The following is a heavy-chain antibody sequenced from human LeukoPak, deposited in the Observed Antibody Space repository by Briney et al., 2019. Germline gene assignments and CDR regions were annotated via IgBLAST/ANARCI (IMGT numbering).Heavy chain of an antibody. V-gene: IGHV5-51*01. CDR3: ARRSSGTYGMDV. CDR1: GCSFTDYW. D-gene: IGHD3-10*01. CDR2: IYPGDSAT. J-gene: IGHJ6*02. Sequence: HGESLKISCEGSGCSFTDYWIAWVRQMPGKGLEWMGIIYPGDSATKYSPPFQGQVTISADKSISTAYLQWSSLKASDTAMYYCARRSSGTYGMDVWGQGTTVIVS.